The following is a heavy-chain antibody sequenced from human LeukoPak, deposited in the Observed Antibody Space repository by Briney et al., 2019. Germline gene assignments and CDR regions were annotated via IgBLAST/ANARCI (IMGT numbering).Heavy chain of an antibody. D-gene: IGHD5-12*01. Sequence: GGSLRLSCAASGFTFSSYSMNWVRKAPGKGLEWVSYISSSSSTIYYADSVKGRFTISRDNAKNSLYLQMNSLRAEDTAVYYCAKNSGYDLSGMDVWGQGTTVTVSS. CDR2: ISSSSSTI. V-gene: IGHV3-48*01. CDR3: AKNSGYDLSGMDV. CDR1: GFTFSSYS. J-gene: IGHJ6*02.